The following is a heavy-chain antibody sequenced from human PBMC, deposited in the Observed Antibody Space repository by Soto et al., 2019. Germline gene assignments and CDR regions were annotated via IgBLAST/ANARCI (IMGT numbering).Heavy chain of an antibody. J-gene: IGHJ6*03. CDR1: GFTFSSYA. CDR2: ISGSGGST. D-gene: IGHD4-17*01. V-gene: IGHV3-23*01. Sequence: EVQLLESGGGLVQPGGSLRLSCAASGFTFSSYAMSWVRQAPGKGLEWVSAISGSGGSTYYADSVKGRFTISRDNSKNTLYLQMNSLRAEDTAVYYCAKNIYGDYAPNYYYYMDVWGKGTTVTVSS. CDR3: AKNIYGDYAPNYYYYMDV.